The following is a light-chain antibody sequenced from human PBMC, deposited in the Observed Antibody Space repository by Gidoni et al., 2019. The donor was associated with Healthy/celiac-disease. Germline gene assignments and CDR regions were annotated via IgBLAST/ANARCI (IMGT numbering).Light chain of an antibody. V-gene: IGLV2-14*01. CDR3: SSYTSSSTWV. CDR2: NVS. Sequence: QPDLTPTDPESGSPGESITISCTGTSSDVGGYNYVSWYHKNPGKAPTLMIYNVSNRSSGVSNRFSGSKAGNTASLTISGLQAEDEADYYCSSYTSSSTWVFGGGTKLTVL. J-gene: IGLJ3*02. CDR1: SSDVGGYNY.